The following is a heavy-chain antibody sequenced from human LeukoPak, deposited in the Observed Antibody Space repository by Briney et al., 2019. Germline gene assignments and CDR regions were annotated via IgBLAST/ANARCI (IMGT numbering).Heavy chain of an antibody. Sequence: GRSLRLSCAASGFTFSSYGMHWVRQAPGKGLEWVSAISGSGGSTYYADSVKGRFTISRDNSKNTLYLQMNSLRAEDTAVYYCAQYCGGDCYSRLSPGNYYYYGMDVWGQGTTVTVSS. CDR1: GFTFSSYG. CDR2: ISGSGGST. D-gene: IGHD2-21*02. CDR3: AQYCGGDCYSRLSPGNYYYYGMDV. J-gene: IGHJ6*02. V-gene: IGHV3-23*01.